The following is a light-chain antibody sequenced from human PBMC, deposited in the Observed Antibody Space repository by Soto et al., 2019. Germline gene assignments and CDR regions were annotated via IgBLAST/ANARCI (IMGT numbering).Light chain of an antibody. CDR1: SSNIGSNI. CDR3: EAWDDSLSVVL. Sequence: QSVLTQPPSASGTPGQRVYITCSGSSSNIGSNIVNWYQQLPGRAPKLLIYRTNQRPSGVPDRFSASKAGPSASLAISGLQSEDEADYYCEAWDDSLSVVLFGGGTKRTVL. CDR2: RTN. J-gene: IGLJ2*01. V-gene: IGLV1-44*01.